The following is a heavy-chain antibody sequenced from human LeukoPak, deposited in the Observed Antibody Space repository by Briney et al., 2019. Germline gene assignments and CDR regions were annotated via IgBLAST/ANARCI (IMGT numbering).Heavy chain of an antibody. V-gene: IGHV4-34*01. J-gene: IGHJ6*03. CDR2: INHSGST. Sequence: SETLSLTCTVSGGSISSYYWSWIRQPPGKGLEWIGEINHSGSTNYNPSLKSRVTISVDTSKNQFSLKLSSVTAADTAVYYCARERPANWGSYYYYYYYMDVWGKGTTVTVSS. CDR3: ARERPANWGSYYYYYYYMDV. D-gene: IGHD7-27*01. CDR1: GGSISSYY.